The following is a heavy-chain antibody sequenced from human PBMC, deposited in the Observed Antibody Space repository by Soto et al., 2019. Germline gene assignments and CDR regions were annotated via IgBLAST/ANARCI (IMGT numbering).Heavy chain of an antibody. D-gene: IGHD3-9*01. J-gene: IGHJ3*02. Sequence: ASVKVSCKASGYTFTSYGISWVRQAPGQGLEWMGWISAYNGNTNYAQNLQGRVTMTTDTSTSTAYMELRSLRSDDTAVYYCASALTTRGAFDICGQRPMAPVSS. CDR1: GYTFTSYG. CDR3: ASALTTRGAFDI. V-gene: IGHV1-18*01. CDR2: ISAYNGNT.